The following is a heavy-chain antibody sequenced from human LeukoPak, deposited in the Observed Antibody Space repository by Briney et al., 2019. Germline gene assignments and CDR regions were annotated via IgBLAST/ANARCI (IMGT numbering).Heavy chain of an antibody. V-gene: IGHV4-4*09. CDR1: GDSISSFY. CDR3: AKTARTFAS. CDR2: IYINGDT. J-gene: IGHJ5*02. D-gene: IGHD1-7*01. Sequence: SETLSLTCAVSGDSISSFYWSWIRQAPGKGLECIGFIYINGDTSYNPSLKGRATLSLDTSKNQFSLRLTSVTAADTAVYYCAKTARTFASWGPGTLVTVSS.